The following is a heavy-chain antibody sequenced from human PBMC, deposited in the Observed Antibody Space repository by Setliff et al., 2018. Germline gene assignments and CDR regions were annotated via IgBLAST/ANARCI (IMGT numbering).Heavy chain of an antibody. CDR3: ARAREFGGGSYPTNFDY. CDR2: IKQDGSEK. Sequence: PGGSLRLSCAASRFTFSNYAMSWVRQAPGKGLEWVANIKQDGSEKYYVDSVKGRFTISRDNAKNSLYLQMNSLRAEDTAVYYCARAREFGGGSYPTNFDYWGQGTLVTVSS. D-gene: IGHD1-26*01. V-gene: IGHV3-7*01. CDR1: RFTFSNYA. J-gene: IGHJ4*02.